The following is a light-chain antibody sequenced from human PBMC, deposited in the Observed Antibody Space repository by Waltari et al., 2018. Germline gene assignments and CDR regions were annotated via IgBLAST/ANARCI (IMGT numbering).Light chain of an antibody. Sequence: QTVVTQEPSLSVSPGGTVPLTCALSSGSVPSTSYPTWYQQTPGQPPRTLVYKGISRSSGVPVRFSGSILGNTAALTITGAQADDESDYYCSMYMGSGVWVFGGGTKLTVL. CDR3: SMYMGSGVWV. J-gene: IGLJ3*02. CDR1: SGSVPSTSY. CDR2: KGI. V-gene: IGLV8-61*01.